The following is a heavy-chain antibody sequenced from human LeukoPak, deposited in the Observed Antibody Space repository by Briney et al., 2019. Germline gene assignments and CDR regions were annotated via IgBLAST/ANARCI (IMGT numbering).Heavy chain of an antibody. V-gene: IGHV4-39*01. CDR1: GGSISSSIYY. D-gene: IGHD1-14*01. J-gene: IGHJ6*02. CDR2: IYYSGST. Sequence: PSETLSLTCTVSGGSISSSIYYWGWIRQPPGKGLEWIGSIYYSGSTYYNPSLKSRVTISVDTSKNQFSLKLSSVTAADTAVYYCARHLNRYGMDVWGQGTTVTVSS. CDR3: ARHLNRYGMDV.